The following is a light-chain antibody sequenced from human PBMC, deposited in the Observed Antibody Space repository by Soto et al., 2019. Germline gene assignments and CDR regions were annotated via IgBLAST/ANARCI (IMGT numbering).Light chain of an antibody. V-gene: IGKV3-15*01. CDR3: QQYNNWPRT. Sequence: EIVLTQSPGTLSLSPGERATLSCRASQSVSSNYLAWYQQKPGLPPSLLIYAASTRATNIPARFSGSWSGTEFTLTISILHSEDVAVYYCQQYNNWPRTFGQGTKVDIK. CDR2: AAS. J-gene: IGKJ1*01. CDR1: QSVSSNY.